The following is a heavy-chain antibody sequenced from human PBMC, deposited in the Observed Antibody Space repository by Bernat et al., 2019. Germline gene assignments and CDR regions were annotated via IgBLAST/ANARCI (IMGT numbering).Heavy chain of an antibody. CDR1: GFTFGDHA. J-gene: IGHJ4*02. CDR3: TRGWAETYDSARGPAYYFDY. Sequence: EVQLVESGGGLVKPGRSLRLSCTASGFTFGDHAMSWFRQAPGKGLEWVGFIRSKAYGGTTEYAASVKGRFTITRDDSKSIAYLQMNSLKTEDTAVYYCTRGWAETYDSARGPAYYFDYWGQGTLVTVSS. V-gene: IGHV3-49*05. D-gene: IGHD3-9*01. CDR2: IRSKAYGGTT.